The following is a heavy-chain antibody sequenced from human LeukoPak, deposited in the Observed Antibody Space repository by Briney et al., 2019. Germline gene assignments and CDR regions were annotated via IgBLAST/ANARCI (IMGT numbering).Heavy chain of an antibody. CDR1: GFTFDDYA. Sequence: GRSLRLSCAASGFTFDDYAMHWVRQAPGKGLEWVSGISWNSGSIGYADSVKGRFTISRDNAKSSLYLQLNSLRVEDTAVYYCKSGGAAPGSFDNWGQGTLVTVSP. V-gene: IGHV3-9*01. J-gene: IGHJ4*02. D-gene: IGHD6-13*01. CDR2: ISWNSGSI. CDR3: KSGGAAPGSFDN.